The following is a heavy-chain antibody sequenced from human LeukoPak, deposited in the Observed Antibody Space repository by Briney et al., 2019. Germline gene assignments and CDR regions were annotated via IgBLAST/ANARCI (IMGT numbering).Heavy chain of an antibody. CDR3: ARDGLYSSSWYRYYFDY. V-gene: IGHV3-30-3*01. CDR2: ISYDGSNK. D-gene: IGHD6-13*01. J-gene: IGHJ4*02. CDR1: GFIFSSYA. Sequence: QPGRSLRLSCAASGFIFSSYAMHWVRQAPGKGLEWVAVISYDGSNKYYADSVKGRFTISRDNSKNTLYLQMNSLRAEDTAVYYCARDGLYSSSWYRYYFDYWGQGTLVTVSS.